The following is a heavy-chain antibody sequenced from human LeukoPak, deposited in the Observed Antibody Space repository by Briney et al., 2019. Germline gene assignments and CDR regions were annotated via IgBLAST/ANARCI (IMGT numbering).Heavy chain of an antibody. CDR3: ARLLTSGPKWHLDY. CDR2: INPNSGGT. V-gene: IGHV1-2*02. D-gene: IGHD2-8*01. Sequence: ASVKVSCKASGYTFTGYYMHWVRQAPGQGLEWMGWINPNSGGTNYAQKFQGRVTMTRDTSISTAYMELSRLRSDDTAVYYCARLLTSGPKWHLDYWGQGTLVTVSS. J-gene: IGHJ4*02. CDR1: GYTFTGYY.